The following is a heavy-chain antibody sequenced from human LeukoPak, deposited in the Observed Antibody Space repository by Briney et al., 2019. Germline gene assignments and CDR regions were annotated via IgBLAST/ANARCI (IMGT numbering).Heavy chain of an antibody. D-gene: IGHD4-17*01. CDR3: ASFYDYGDYAGYFDL. J-gene: IGHJ2*01. Sequence: PGGSLRLSRAASGFTFSSYSMNWVRQAPGKGLEWVSSISTGSSYIYYADSVKGRFTISRDNAKNSLYLQMNSLRAEDTAVYYCASFYDYGDYAGYFDLWGRGTLVTVSS. CDR1: GFTFSSYS. V-gene: IGHV3-21*01. CDR2: ISTGSSYI.